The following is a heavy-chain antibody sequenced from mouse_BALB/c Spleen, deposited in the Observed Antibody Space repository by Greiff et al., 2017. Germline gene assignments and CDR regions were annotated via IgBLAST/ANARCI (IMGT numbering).Heavy chain of an antibody. V-gene: IGHV1-31*01. CDR2: INPYNGAT. CDR1: GYSFTGYY. J-gene: IGHJ4*01. CDR3: ARHYGSSYDAMDY. Sequence: VQLQQSGPELVKPGASVKISCKASGYSFTGYYMHWVKQSHVKSLEWIGRINPYNGATSYNQNFKDKASLTVDKSSSTAYMELHSLTSEDSAVYYCARHYGSSYDAMDYWGQGTSVTVSS. D-gene: IGHD1-1*01.